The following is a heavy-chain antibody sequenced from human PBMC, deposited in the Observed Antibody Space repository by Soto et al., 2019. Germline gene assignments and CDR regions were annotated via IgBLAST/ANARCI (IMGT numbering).Heavy chain of an antibody. V-gene: IGHV4-4*02. CDR1: GGSISSSNW. CDR3: ARHPTVTEYYFDY. J-gene: IGHJ4*02. Sequence: PSETLSLTCAVSGGSISSSNWWSLVRQPPGKGLEWIGEIYHSGSTNYNPSLKSRVTISVDKSKNQFSLKLSSVTAADTAVYYCARHPTVTEYYFDYWGQGTLVTVS. CDR2: IYHSGST. D-gene: IGHD4-17*01.